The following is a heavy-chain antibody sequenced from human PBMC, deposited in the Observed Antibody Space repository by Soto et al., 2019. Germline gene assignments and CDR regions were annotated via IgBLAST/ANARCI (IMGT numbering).Heavy chain of an antibody. Sequence: SETLSLTCAVSGGSISSSNWWSWVRQPPGKGLEWIGEIYHSGSTNYNPSLKSRVIISVDKSKNQFPLKLSSVTAADTAVYYCARDILTGYGRGMDVWGQGTTVTVSS. CDR3: ARDILTGYGRGMDV. D-gene: IGHD3-9*01. CDR2: IYHSGST. CDR1: GGSISSSNW. J-gene: IGHJ6*02. V-gene: IGHV4-4*02.